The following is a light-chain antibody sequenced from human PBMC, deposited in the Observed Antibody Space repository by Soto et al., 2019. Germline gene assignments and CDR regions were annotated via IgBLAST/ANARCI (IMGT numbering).Light chain of an antibody. CDR3: QQLSNWPPPIH. J-gene: IGKJ5*01. CDR2: DTF. V-gene: IGKV3-11*01. Sequence: EIVFTHSPATLSLSPGQRATLSCRASQRVSSFLAWYQQKPGQAPRLLIYDTFNRATGIPARFRGSGSGTDFTLTISSLEPEDCSVYCCQQLSNWPPPIHFGQGIRLEMK. CDR1: QRVSSF.